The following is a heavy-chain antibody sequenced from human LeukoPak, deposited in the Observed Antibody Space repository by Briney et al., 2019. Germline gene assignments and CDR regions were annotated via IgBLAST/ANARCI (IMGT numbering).Heavy chain of an antibody. D-gene: IGHD6-19*01. CDR1: GYTFTNYW. V-gene: IGHV5-51*01. CDR3: RVSSGWDFDY. CDR2: IYPADSDT. J-gene: IGHJ4*02. Sequence: GESLKISCKVSGYTFTNYWIGWVRQMPGKGLEWMGVIYPADSDTRYSPSFQGQVTISADKSISTAYLQWSSLKASDTAMYYCRVSSGWDFDYWGQGTLVTVSS.